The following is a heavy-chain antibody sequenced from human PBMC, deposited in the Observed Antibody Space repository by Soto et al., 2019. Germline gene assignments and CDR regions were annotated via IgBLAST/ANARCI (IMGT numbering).Heavy chain of an antibody. D-gene: IGHD2-15*01. V-gene: IGHV1-18*01. CDR1: GYTFTSYG. J-gene: IGHJ6*02. CDR3: ARDYIVVVVAATRRGDYGMDV. Sequence: AASVKVSCKASGYTFTSYGISWVRQAPGQGLEWMGWISAYNGNTNYAQKLQGRVTMTTDTSTSTAYMELRSLRSDDTAVYYCARDYIVVVVAATRRGDYGMDVWGQGTTVTVSS. CDR2: ISAYNGNT.